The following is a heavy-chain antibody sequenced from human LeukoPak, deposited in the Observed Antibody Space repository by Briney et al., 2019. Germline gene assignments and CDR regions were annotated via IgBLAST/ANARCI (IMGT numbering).Heavy chain of an antibody. V-gene: IGHV4-59*01. Sequence: PSETLSLTCSVSGGSISGYYWTWVRQPPGKGLEWIGQIHYRGRADYNPPLKSRITMSVDTSRNQISLKLSSVTAADTAIYYYVRFGVNYDMDVWGQGTTVTVFS. CDR3: VRFGVNYDMDV. CDR1: GGSISGYY. CDR2: IHYRGRA. D-gene: IGHD3-16*01. J-gene: IGHJ6*02.